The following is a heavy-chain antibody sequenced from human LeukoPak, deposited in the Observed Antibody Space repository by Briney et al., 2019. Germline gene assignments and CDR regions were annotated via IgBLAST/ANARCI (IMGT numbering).Heavy chain of an antibody. J-gene: IGHJ4*02. V-gene: IGHV2-70*04. CDR3: ARTYYDFWSGYRDYYFDY. CDR1: GFSLSPSGMH. Sequence: DSGPALVHPTQTRTLTCNFCGFSLSPSGMHVAWIRQPPGKARGWHARLDLDDDKFYSTSLKTSLTISTDTSKNQVVLTMTNMDPVDTATYYCARTYYDFWSGYRDYYFDYWGQGTLVTVSS. CDR2: LDLDDDK. D-gene: IGHD3-3*01.